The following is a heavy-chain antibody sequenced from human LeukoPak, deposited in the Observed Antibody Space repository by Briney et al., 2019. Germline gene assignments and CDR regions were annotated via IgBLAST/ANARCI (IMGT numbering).Heavy chain of an antibody. J-gene: IGHJ4*02. D-gene: IGHD3-9*01. V-gene: IGHV1-2*02. CDR2: INPNSGAT. Sequence: ASVRVSCKPSGYTFTVYYIHWVRQAPGQGLEWIGWINPNSGATNYAQKFQGRVAMTRDTSISTAYMELSGLTYDDAAVYHCARGITISGSGMFDYWGQGTLVTVSS. CDR3: ARGITISGSGMFDY. CDR1: GYTFTVYY.